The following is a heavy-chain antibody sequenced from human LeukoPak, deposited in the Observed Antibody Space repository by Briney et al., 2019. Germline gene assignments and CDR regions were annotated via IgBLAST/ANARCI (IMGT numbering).Heavy chain of an antibody. CDR1: GGSFSGYY. J-gene: IGHJ3*02. CDR2: INHSGST. Sequence: SETLSLTCAVYGGSFSGYYWSWIRQPPGKGLEWIGEINHSGSTNYNPSLKSRVTISVDTSKNQFSLKLSSVTAADTAVYYCAGYYDSSGYSGGDAFDIWGQGTMVTVSS. V-gene: IGHV4-34*01. D-gene: IGHD3-22*01. CDR3: AGYYDSSGYSGGDAFDI.